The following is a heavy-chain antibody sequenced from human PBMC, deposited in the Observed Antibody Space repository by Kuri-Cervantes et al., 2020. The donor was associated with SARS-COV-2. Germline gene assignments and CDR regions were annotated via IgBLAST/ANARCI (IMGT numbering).Heavy chain of an antibody. J-gene: IGHJ1*01. CDR2: MNPNSGNT. CDR1: GYIFTSYY. D-gene: IGHD6-25*01. CDR3: ASEGSEPGIAAIASAAYFQH. V-gene: IGHV1-8*03. Sequence: ASVKVSCKASGYIFTSYYIHWVRQATGQGLEWMGWMNPNSGNTGYAQKFQGRVTITRNTSISTAYMELSSLRSEDTAVYYCASEGSEPGIAAIASAAYFQHWGQGTLVTVSS.